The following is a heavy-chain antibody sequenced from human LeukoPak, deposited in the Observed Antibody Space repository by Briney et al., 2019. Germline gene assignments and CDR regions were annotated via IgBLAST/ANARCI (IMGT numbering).Heavy chain of an antibody. D-gene: IGHD3-9*01. CDR2: IYPGDSDT. CDR1: EYSFTSYW. V-gene: IGHV5-51*01. CDR3: ARAYDILTGYCHPGGDY. J-gene: IGHJ4*02. Sequence: GESLKISCKGSEYSFTSYWIGWVRQMPGKGLEWMGIIYPGDSDTRYSPSFQGQVTISADKSISTAYLQWSSLKASDTAMYYCARAYDILTGYCHPGGDYWGQGTLVTVSS.